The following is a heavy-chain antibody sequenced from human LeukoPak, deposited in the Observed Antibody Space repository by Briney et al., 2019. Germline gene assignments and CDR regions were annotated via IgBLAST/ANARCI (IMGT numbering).Heavy chain of an antibody. V-gene: IGHV3-30*04. Sequence: GGSLRLSCAASGFTFSSYAMHWVRQAPGKGLEWVAVISYDGSNKYYADSVKGRFTISRDNSKNTLYLQMNSLRAEDTAVYYCARDRGGTDDFWSGYYTGYFDYWGQGTLVTVSS. D-gene: IGHD3-3*01. J-gene: IGHJ4*02. CDR1: GFTFSSYA. CDR2: ISYDGSNK. CDR3: ARDRGGTDDFWSGYYTGYFDY.